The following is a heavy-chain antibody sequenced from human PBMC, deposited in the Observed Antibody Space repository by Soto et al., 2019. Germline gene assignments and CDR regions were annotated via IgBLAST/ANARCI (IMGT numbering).Heavy chain of an antibody. J-gene: IGHJ5*02. V-gene: IGHV1-18*04. CDR2: ISAYNGNT. CDR3: ARGIATGQLDP. CDR1: GYTFTSYG. D-gene: IGHD2-15*01. Sequence: ASVKVSCKASGYTFTSYGISWVRQAPGQGLEWMGWISAYNGNTNYAQKLQGRVTMTTDTSTSTVYMDLISLRSEDTAVYYCARGIATGQLDPWGQGTLVTVSS.